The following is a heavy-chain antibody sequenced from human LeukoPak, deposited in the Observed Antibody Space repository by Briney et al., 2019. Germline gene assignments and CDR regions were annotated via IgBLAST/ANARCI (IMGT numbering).Heavy chain of an antibody. Sequence: SETLSLTCTVSGGSISSSSYYWGWIRQPPGKGLEYIGYTHYSGTTNSNPSLKSRVTMSVDTSKNQFSLKLSSVTAADTAVYYCARNHCGDDCFAFDIWGHGTMVTVSS. D-gene: IGHD2-21*02. J-gene: IGHJ3*02. CDR2: THYSGTT. CDR3: ARNHCGDDCFAFDI. V-gene: IGHV4-61*05. CDR1: GGSISSSSYY.